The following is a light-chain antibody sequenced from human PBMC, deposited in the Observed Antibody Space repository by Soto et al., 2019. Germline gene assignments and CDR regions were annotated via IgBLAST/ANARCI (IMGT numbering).Light chain of an antibody. CDR2: GAS. J-gene: IGKJ3*01. Sequence: EIVLTQSPGTLSLSPGERATVSCRASQSVSSSYLAWYQQKPGQAPRLLIYGASSRVTGIPDRFSGSASGTDFTLTISRLEPEDFAVYYCQQYGSSPLTFGPGTKVDIK. CDR3: QQYGSSPLT. V-gene: IGKV3-20*01. CDR1: QSVSSSY.